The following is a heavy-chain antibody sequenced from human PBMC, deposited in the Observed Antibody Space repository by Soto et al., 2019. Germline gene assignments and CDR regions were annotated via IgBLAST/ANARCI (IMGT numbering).Heavy chain of an antibody. CDR2: IYYSGST. CDR3: AREERYDYVWGSYRYTGPYFYY. J-gene: IGHJ4*02. CDR1: GGSISSYY. D-gene: IGHD3-16*02. V-gene: IGHV4-59*01. Sequence: SETLSLTCTVSGGSISSYYWSWIRQPPGKGLEWIGYIYYSGSTNYNPSLKSRVTISVDTSKNQFSLKLSSVTAADTAAYYCAREERYDYVWGSYRYTGPYFYYWGQGTLVTVSS.